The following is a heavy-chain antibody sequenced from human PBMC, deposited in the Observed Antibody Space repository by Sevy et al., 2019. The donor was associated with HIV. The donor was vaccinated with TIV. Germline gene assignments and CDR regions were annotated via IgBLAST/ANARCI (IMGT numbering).Heavy chain of an antibody. CDR1: GFTFSTNS. Sequence: GGSLRLSCVASGFTFSTNSMNWVRQAPGKGLEWVSYINSRSSTIHYADSVKGRFTIFRDNAQNSLYLQMNSLRGEDTAVYYCGRGPSFLVVSDAPVDYWGQGTLVTVSS. V-gene: IGHV3-48*01. D-gene: IGHD2-8*02. CDR3: GRGPSFLVVSDAPVDY. J-gene: IGHJ4*02. CDR2: INSRSSTI.